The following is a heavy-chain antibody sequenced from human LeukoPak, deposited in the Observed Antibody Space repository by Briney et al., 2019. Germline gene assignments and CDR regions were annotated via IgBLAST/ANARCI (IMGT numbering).Heavy chain of an antibody. J-gene: IGHJ4*02. D-gene: IGHD3-22*01. V-gene: IGHV4-34*01. CDR3: ARASGYYYGDFDY. CDR2: IYYSGST. CDR1: GGSFSGYY. Sequence: SETLSLTCAFYGGSFSGYYWSWIRQPPGKGLEWIGNIYYSGSTYYNPSLKSRVTISVDTSKNQFTLKLSSVTAADTAVYYCARASGYYYGDFDYWGQGTRVTVSP.